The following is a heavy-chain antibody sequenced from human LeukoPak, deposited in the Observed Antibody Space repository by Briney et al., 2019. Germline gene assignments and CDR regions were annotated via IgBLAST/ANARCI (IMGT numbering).Heavy chain of an antibody. CDR1: GGSISSSSYY. J-gene: IGHJ4*02. V-gene: IGHV4-39*07. CDR2: IYYSGST. D-gene: IGHD1-26*01. Sequence: SETLSLTCTVSGGSISSSSYYWGWIRQPPGKGLEWIGSIYYSGSTYYNPSLKSRVTISVDTSKNQFSLKLSSVTAADTAVYYCARGYRIVGAFNWWGQGTLVTVSS. CDR3: ARGYRIVGAFNW.